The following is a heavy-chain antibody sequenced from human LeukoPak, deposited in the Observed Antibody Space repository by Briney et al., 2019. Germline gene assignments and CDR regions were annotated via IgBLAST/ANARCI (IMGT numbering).Heavy chain of an antibody. Sequence: GGSLRLSCAVSGFIFNSYAMSWVRQAPGKGLEWVSSVSASGGSTYHADSVKGRFTISKDNSKNTLHLQMNSLRANDTALYYCAKGALAAAGSGFDYWGQGTLVTVSS. CDR2: VSASGGST. D-gene: IGHD6-13*01. CDR1: GFIFNSYA. CDR3: AKGALAAAGSGFDY. J-gene: IGHJ4*02. V-gene: IGHV3-23*01.